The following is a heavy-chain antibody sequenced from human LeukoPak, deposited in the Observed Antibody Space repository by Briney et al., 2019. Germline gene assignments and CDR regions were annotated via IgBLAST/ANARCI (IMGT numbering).Heavy chain of an antibody. CDR3: ARGGSGWYEGDY. D-gene: IGHD6-19*01. V-gene: IGHV3-21*01. J-gene: IGHJ4*02. CDR1: GFTFSSYT. CDR2: ISTSSSYI. Sequence: GSLRLSCAASGFTFSSYTMHWVRQAPGKGLEWVAFISTSSSYIYYADSVKGRFTISRDNAKKSLYLQMNSLRAEDTAVYYCARGGSGWYEGDYWGQGTLVTVSS.